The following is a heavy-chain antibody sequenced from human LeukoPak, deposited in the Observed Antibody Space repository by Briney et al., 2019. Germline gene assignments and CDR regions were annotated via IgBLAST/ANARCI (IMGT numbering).Heavy chain of an antibody. CDR2: FDPEDGET. D-gene: IGHD6-13*01. CDR1: GYPLTELS. J-gene: IGHJ4*02. Sequence: ASVKLSCKVSGYPLTELSMHWVREAPGKGLEGVRGFDPEDGETIYEQKFQGTITMTEDTSTDTAYKERSRLRSEHTAVYYCATGPTWEQQLFDYWGQGTLVTVSS. CDR3: ATGPTWEQQLFDY. V-gene: IGHV1-24*01.